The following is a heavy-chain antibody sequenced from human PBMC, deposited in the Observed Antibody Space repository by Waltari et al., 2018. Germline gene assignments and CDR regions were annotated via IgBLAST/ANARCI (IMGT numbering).Heavy chain of an antibody. Sequence: EVQLVESGGALVQPGGSVRLSCAASGFTFRTTWMCWVRQTPGKGLEWVANIKQDGSEKYYVDSVKGRFTISRDNAKNSLYLQMNSLRAEDTAVYFCASGGGRPFDYWGQGTLVTVSS. CDR3: ASGGGRPFDY. CDR2: IKQDGSEK. V-gene: IGHV3-7*01. D-gene: IGHD3-16*01. J-gene: IGHJ4*02. CDR1: GFTFRTTW.